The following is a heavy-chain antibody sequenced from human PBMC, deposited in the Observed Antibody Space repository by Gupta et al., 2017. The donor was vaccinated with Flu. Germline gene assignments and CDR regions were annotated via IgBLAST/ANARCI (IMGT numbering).Heavy chain of an antibody. Sequence: QVQLQQSGPGLVKPSQTLSLTCAISVASVSSASAVWPWVRQSPSRGLEWLGRTYYRSKWYTDYAVSVKSRISINSDTSKNQFSLRLNSVTPEDTAVYYCARDYVGNSNFDYWGQGTLVTVSS. CDR3: ARDYVGNSNFDY. V-gene: IGHV6-1*01. CDR1: VASVSSASAV. D-gene: IGHD3-16*01. J-gene: IGHJ4*02. CDR2: TYYRSKWYT.